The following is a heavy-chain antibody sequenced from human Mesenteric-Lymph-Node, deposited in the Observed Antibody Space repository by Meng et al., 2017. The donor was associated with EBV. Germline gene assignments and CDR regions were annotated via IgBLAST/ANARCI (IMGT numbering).Heavy chain of an antibody. CDR2: ISYDGSIN. V-gene: IGHV3-30*18. D-gene: IGHD3-22*01. CDR3: GKEWDSSGYYITADY. J-gene: IGHJ4*02. CDR1: GFTFRTPC. Sequence: GPVVASGGGVVQPGRSLRRSGAASGFTFRTPCMHWVRQAAGTGLEWVAVISYDGSINHYADSVKGRFTISRDNSKNTLYLQMNSLRTEDTAVYYCGKEWDSSGYYITADYWGQGTLVTVSS.